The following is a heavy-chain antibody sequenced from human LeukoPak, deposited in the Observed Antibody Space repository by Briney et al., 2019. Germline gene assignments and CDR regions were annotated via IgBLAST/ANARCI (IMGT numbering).Heavy chain of an antibody. J-gene: IGHJ6*03. D-gene: IGHD3-10*02. V-gene: IGHV4-61*02. CDR2: IYTSGST. CDR1: GGSISSDSYY. Sequence: SQTLSLTCTVSGGSISSDSYYWSWIRQPAGKGLEWIGRIYTSGSTNYNPSLKSRVTISVDTSKNQFSLKLSSVTAADTAVYYCARDLFGRDYYMDVWGKGTTVTISS. CDR3: ARDLFGRDYYMDV.